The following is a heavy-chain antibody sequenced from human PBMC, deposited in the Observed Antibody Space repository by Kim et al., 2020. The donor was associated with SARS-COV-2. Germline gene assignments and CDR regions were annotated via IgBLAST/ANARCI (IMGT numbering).Heavy chain of an antibody. D-gene: IGHD6-13*01. CDR2: ISGSSSYT. J-gene: IGHJ5*02. V-gene: IGHV3-21*01. CDR3: ASGYSGSWLGFFP. Sequence: GGSLRLSCAASGFTFSSYSMNWVRQAPGKGLEWVSSISGSSSYTYYADSVKGRFTISRDNAKNSLYLQMNSLRAEDTAVYYCASGYSGSWLGFFPWGHG. CDR1: GFTFSSYS.